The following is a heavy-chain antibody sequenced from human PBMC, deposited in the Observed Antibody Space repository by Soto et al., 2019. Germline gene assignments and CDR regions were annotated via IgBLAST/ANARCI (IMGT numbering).Heavy chain of an antibody. J-gene: IGHJ4*02. CDR1: GYRFTNYW. D-gene: IGHD3-22*01. CDR2: INPADSDT. CDR3: VRPDSTGYYSH. Sequence: PVEPMSISGKGSGYRFTNYWNSWVRQMPGKGLEWMGIINPADSDTRYSPSFQGQVTVSADKSISTAYLQRGSLKASDTAMSYCVRPDSTGYYSHWGQGTPVTVSS. V-gene: IGHV5-51*01.